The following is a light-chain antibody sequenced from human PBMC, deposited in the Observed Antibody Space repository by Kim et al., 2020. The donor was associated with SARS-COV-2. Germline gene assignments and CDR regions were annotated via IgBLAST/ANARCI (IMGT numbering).Light chain of an antibody. CDR2: AAS. CDR3: QKYDSAPWT. Sequence: ASVGDRVTITCRVSQDISNYLVWYQQRPGKAPKLLIYAASGLRSGVPSRFVGSGSGTDFTLTITSLQPEDVATYYCQKYDSAPWTFGQGTKVDIK. J-gene: IGKJ1*01. V-gene: IGKV1-27*01. CDR1: QDISNY.